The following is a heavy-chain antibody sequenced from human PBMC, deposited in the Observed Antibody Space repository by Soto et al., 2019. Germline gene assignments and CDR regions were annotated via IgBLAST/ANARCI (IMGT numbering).Heavy chain of an antibody. CDR3: ATDPDYYGSGSYSGPLYMDV. J-gene: IGHJ6*02. D-gene: IGHD3-10*01. CDR2: FDPEDGET. CDR1: GYTLTELS. V-gene: IGHV1-24*01. Sequence: ASVKVSCTVSGYTLTELSMHWVRQAPGKGLEWMGGFDPEDGETIYAQKFQGRVTMTEDTSTDTAYMELSSLRSEDTAVYYCATDPDYYGSGSYSGPLYMDVRGQGTTVTVSS.